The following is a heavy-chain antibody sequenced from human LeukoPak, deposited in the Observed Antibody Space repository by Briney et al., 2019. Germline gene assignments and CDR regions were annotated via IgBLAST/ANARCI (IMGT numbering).Heavy chain of an antibody. D-gene: IGHD2-21*01. CDR1: GGSINSYF. CDR3: ARIPRSRPYFYYYMDV. J-gene: IGHJ6*03. CDR2: IYPTGSA. Sequence: SETLSLTCTVSGGSINSYFWSWIRQPPGKGLEWIGYIYPTGSANYNPSLRSRVTISLDTFQNQFSLRLTSVTAADTAVYYCARIPRSRPYFYYYMDVWGNGTTVTVSS. V-gene: IGHV4-4*09.